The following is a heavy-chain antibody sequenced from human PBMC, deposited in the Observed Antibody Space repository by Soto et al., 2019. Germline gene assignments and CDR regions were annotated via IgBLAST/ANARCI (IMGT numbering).Heavy chain of an antibody. CDR1: GFTFSSYG. CDR3: AKVAAAHLPWFDP. D-gene: IGHD6-13*01. V-gene: IGHV3-30*18. Sequence: GGSLRLSCAASGFTFSSYGMHWVRQAPGKGLEWVAVISYDGSNKYYADSVKGRFTISRDNSKNTLYLQMNSLRAEDTAAYYCAKVAAAHLPWFDPWGQGTLVTVSP. CDR2: ISYDGSNK. J-gene: IGHJ5*02.